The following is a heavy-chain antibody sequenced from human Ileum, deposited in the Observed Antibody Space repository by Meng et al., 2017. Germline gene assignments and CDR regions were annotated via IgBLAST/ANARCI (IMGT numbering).Heavy chain of an antibody. J-gene: IGHJ4*02. V-gene: IGHV1-46*01. Sequence: VQVGQSGAEVKKPGAAVKGSCNRSEYSFSHYYLHWMRQGTGQGLEWLGVSNPGGGSKNYAQKFQGRVTMTRDTSANTVYMELGSLKSEDTAVYYCVREFRGGYFDYWGQGTLVTVPS. CDR2: SNPGGGSK. CDR3: VREFRGGYFDY. D-gene: IGHD3-16*01. CDR1: EYSFSHYY.